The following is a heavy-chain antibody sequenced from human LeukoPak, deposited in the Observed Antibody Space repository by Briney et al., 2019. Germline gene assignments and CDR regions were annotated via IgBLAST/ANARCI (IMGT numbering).Heavy chain of an antibody. CDR1: GYTFTSYY. J-gene: IGHJ4*02. V-gene: IGHV1-46*01. CDR2: INPSGGST. Sequence: ASVKVSCKASGYTFTSYYMHLVRQAPGQGLEWMGIINPSGGSTSYAQKFQGRVTMTRDMSTSTVYMGLSSLRSEDTAVYYCARGHMTTVHPAPLDYWCQGTLVTVSS. CDR3: ARGHMTTVHPAPLDY. D-gene: IGHD4-17*01.